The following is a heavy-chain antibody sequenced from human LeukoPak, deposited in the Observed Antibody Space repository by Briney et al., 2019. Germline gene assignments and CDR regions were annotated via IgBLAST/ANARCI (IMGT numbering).Heavy chain of an antibody. V-gene: IGHV4-59*01. CDR3: ARSLDY. Sequence: SETLSLTCTVSGGSIGSYYWSWIRQPPGKGLEWIGYIYYSGSTNYNPSLKSRVTISVDTSKNQFSLKLSSVTAADTAVYYCARSLDYWGQGTLVTVSS. J-gene: IGHJ4*02. CDR2: IYYSGST. CDR1: GGSIGSYY.